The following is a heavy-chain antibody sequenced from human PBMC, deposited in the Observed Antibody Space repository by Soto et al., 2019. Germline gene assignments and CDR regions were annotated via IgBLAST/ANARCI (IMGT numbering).Heavy chain of an antibody. V-gene: IGHV1-69*13. CDR3: ARCEDIVVVPAATPYYYYYGMDV. D-gene: IGHD2-2*01. J-gene: IGHJ6*02. CDR2: IIPIFGTA. CDR1: GGTFSSYA. Sequence: ASVKVSCKASGGTFSSYAISWVRQAPGQGLEWMGGIIPIFGTANYAQKFQGRVTITADESTSTAYMELSSLRSEDTAVYYCARCEDIVVVPAATPYYYYYGMDVWGQGTTVTVSS.